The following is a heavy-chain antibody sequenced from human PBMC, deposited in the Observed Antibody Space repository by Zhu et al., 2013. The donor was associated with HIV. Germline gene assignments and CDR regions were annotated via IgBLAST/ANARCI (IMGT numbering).Heavy chain of an antibody. J-gene: IGHJ6*02. V-gene: IGHV1-69*06. CDR2: IIPIFGTA. CDR1: GGSFSSHG. Sequence: QVQLVQSGAEVKKFGSSVKVSCRAPGGSFSSHGLNWVRQAPGQGLEWMGGIIPIFGTANYAQKFQGRVTITADKSTSTAYMELSSLRSEDTAVYYCARDDNPASIDYDFWSGYYTGGEFRKYYYYGMDVWGQGNPGHRLL. D-gene: IGHD3-3*01. CDR3: ARDDNPASIDYDFWSGYYTGGEFRKYYYYGMDV.